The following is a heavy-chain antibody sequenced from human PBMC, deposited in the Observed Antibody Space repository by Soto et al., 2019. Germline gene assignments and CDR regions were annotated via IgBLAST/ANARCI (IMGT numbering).Heavy chain of an antibody. Sequence: EVQLLESGGGLVQPGGSLRLSCETSGFTFSSSAMSWVRQSPGKGLEWVSEISDSGGETYYADSVKGRFTISRDNSKNTLYLQMTCLRVEDTAAYYCAKIGTSSYYAEDYWGQGTLVTVSS. CDR1: GFTFSSSA. CDR3: AKIGTSSYYAEDY. J-gene: IGHJ4*02. V-gene: IGHV3-23*01. CDR2: ISDSGGET. D-gene: IGHD1-26*01.